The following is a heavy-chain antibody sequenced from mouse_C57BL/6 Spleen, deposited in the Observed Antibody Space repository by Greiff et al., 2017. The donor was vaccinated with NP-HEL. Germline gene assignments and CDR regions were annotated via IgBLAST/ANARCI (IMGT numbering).Heavy chain of an antibody. CDR3: VRHPGYNVRYFDV. V-gene: IGHV10-1*01. J-gene: IGHJ1*03. D-gene: IGHD2-2*01. CDR2: IRSKSNNYVT. Sequence: GGGLVQPKGSLKLSCAVSGFSFNTYAMNWVRQAPGKGLEWVARIRSKSNNYVTYYADSVKDRFTISRDDSESMLYLQMNNLKTEDTAKYYCVRHPGYNVRYFDVWGTGTTVTVSS. CDR1: GFSFNTYA.